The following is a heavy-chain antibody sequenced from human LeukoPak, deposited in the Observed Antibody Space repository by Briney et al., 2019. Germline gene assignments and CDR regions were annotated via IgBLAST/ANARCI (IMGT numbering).Heavy chain of an antibody. V-gene: IGHV1-8*01. Sequence: GASVTVSCKASGYTFTSYDINWVRQATGQGPEWMGWMIPHSGDTGYAQKFQGRVTMTRNTSINTAYMELNSLRSDDTAVYYCTRGRDVNNFNYWGQGTLVTVSS. CDR3: TRGRDVNNFNY. CDR1: GYTFTSYD. J-gene: IGHJ4*02. CDR2: MIPHSGDT. D-gene: IGHD5-24*01.